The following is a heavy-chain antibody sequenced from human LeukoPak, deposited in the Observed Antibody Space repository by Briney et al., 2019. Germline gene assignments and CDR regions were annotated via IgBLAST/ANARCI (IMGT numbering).Heavy chain of an antibody. CDR2: ISGSGGST. D-gene: IGHD6-19*01. J-gene: IGHJ4*02. CDR1: GFTFSSYA. V-gene: IGHV3-23*01. CDR3: AKDMDSSGWFDY. Sequence: PGGSLRLSCAASGFTFSSYAMSWVRQAPGKGLEWVSAISGSGGSTYYADSVKGRFTISRDNSKNTLYLQMNSLRAEDTAAYYCAKDMDSSGWFDYWGQGTLVTVSS.